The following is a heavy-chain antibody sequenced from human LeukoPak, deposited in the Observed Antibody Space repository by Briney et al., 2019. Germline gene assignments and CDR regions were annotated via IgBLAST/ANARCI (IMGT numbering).Heavy chain of an antibody. J-gene: IGHJ3*02. CDR1: GGSISSGSYY. CDR3: ARDLYYYDSSGYYLWGFDI. Sequence: SETLSLTCTVSGGSISSGSYYWSWIRQPAGKGLEWIGRIYTSGSTNYNPSLKSRVTISVDTSKNQFSLKLSSMTAADTAVYYCARDLYYYDSSGYYLWGFDIWGQGTMVTVSS. V-gene: IGHV4-61*02. D-gene: IGHD3-22*01. CDR2: IYTSGST.